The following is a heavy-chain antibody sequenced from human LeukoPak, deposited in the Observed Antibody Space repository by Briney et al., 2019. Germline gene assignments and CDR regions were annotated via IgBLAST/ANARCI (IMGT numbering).Heavy chain of an antibody. J-gene: IGHJ4*02. Sequence: PGGSLRLSCAASGFTFSSYGMHWVRQAPGKGLEWVAVIWYDGSNKYYADSVKGRFTISRDNSKNTLYLQMNSLRAEDTAVYYCARDLDSSSQVDYWGQGTLVTVSS. CDR3: ARDLDSSSQVDY. CDR2: IWYDGSNK. V-gene: IGHV3-33*01. D-gene: IGHD6-13*01. CDR1: GFTFSSYG.